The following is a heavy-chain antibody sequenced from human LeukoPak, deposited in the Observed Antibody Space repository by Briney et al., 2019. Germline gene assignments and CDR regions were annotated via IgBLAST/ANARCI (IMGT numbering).Heavy chain of an antibody. CDR3: ATGSSGYYSFLDY. Sequence: GGSLRLSCAASGFTVSSNYMSWVRQAPGKGLEWVSVIYSGGSTYYADSVKGRFTISRDNSKNTLYLQVNSLRAEDTAVYYCATGSSGYYSFLDYWGQGTLVTVSS. J-gene: IGHJ4*02. CDR1: GFTVSSNY. D-gene: IGHD3-22*01. V-gene: IGHV3-66*01. CDR2: IYSGGST.